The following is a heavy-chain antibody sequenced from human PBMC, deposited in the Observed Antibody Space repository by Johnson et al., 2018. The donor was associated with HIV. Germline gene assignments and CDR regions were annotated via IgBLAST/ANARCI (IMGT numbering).Heavy chain of an antibody. J-gene: IGHJ3*02. D-gene: IGHD3-22*01. Sequence: MQLVESGGGVVQPGGSLRLSCAASGFTFSSYAIHWVRQAPGKGLEYVSAISSNGGSTYYANSVKGRFTISRDNSKNTLYLQMGSLRAEDTAVYYCTKGEWDSRGYYTRVGAFDIWGQGTMVTVSS. CDR1: GFTFSSYA. CDR3: TKGEWDSRGYYTRVGAFDI. V-gene: IGHV3-64*01. CDR2: ISSNGGST.